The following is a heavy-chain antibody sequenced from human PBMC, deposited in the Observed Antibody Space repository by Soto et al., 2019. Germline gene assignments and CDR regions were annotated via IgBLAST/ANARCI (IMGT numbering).Heavy chain of an antibody. CDR2: INPSGGST. CDR1: GYTFTSYY. V-gene: IGHV1-46*01. J-gene: IGHJ5*02. D-gene: IGHD3-10*01. CDR3: ARDQDGSGSYYFNWCEH. Sequence: ASVNVSCKASGYTFTSYYMHWVRQAPGQGLEWMGIINPSGGSTSYAQKFQGRVTMTRDTSTSTVYMELSSLRSEDTAVYYCARDQDGSGSYYFNWCEHWGERTLVRVSS.